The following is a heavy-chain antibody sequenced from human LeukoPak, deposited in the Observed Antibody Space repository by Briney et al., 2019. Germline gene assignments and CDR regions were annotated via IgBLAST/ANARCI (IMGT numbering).Heavy chain of an antibody. D-gene: IGHD2-2*01. CDR1: GFTFSSYA. Sequence: GGSLRLSCAASGFTFSSYAMSWVRQAPGKGLEWVSAISGSGGSTYYADSVKGRFTISRDNSKNTLYLQMNSQRAEDTAVYYCAKSAVSSTSCHSIDYWGQGTLVTVSS. J-gene: IGHJ4*02. CDR3: AKSAVSSTSCHSIDY. CDR2: ISGSGGST. V-gene: IGHV3-23*01.